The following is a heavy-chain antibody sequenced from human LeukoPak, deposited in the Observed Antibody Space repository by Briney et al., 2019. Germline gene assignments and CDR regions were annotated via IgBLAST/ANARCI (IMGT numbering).Heavy chain of an antibody. D-gene: IGHD3-3*01. CDR2: IYYSGST. Sequence: SETPSLTSTVSGGSISNYYWSWLRQPPGKGLEWIGYIYYSGSTNYDPSLKSRVTISVDTSKNQFSLKLSSVTAADTAVYYCARGSFWRGYYYYYYYMDVWGKGTTVTVSS. CDR3: ARGSFWRGYYYYYYYMDV. CDR1: GGSISNYY. J-gene: IGHJ6*03. V-gene: IGHV4-59*01.